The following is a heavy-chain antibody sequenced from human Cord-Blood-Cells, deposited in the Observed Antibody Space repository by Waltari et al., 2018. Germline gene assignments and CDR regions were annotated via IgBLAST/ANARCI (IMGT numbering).Heavy chain of an antibody. CDR2: IYHSGST. Sequence: QVQLQESGPGLVKPSETLSLTCTVSGYSISRGFYWGWIRPPPGKGLEWIGSIYHSGSTYYNPSLKSRVTISVDTSKNQFSLKLSSVTAADTAVYYCARGITGITADYWGQGTLVTVSS. J-gene: IGHJ4*02. V-gene: IGHV4-38-2*02. CDR3: ARGITGITADY. CDR1: GYSISRGFY. D-gene: IGHD1-20*01.